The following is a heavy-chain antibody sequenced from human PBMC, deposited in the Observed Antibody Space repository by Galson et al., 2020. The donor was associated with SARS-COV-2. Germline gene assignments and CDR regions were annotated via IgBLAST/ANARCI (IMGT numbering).Heavy chain of an antibody. CDR3: ARGLDFWSSYYDF. CDR1: GVSVTSGDSY. D-gene: IGHD3-3*01. V-gene: IGHV4-30-4*01. Sequence: SETLSLTCTVSGVSVTSGDSYWSWIRQYPGQGPELIGYIYYSGDTYYNPSLASRVIMSLDTSRNQFSLKLNSVTAADTAVYYCARGLDFWSSYYDFWGQGALVIVSS. CDR2: IYYSGDT. J-gene: IGHJ4*02.